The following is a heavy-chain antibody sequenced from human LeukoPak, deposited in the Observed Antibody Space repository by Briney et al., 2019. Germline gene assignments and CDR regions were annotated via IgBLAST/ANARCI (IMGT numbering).Heavy chain of an antibody. D-gene: IGHD3-10*01. V-gene: IGHV3-66*01. J-gene: IGHJ4*02. CDR3: ASILRSSSGYYFDY. Sequence: GGSLSLSCAASGFTLSTNYMSWVRQAPGKGLEWVSVIYSGDTTFYADSVRGKFTISRDNSKNTLYLQMNSLRAEDTAGYYCASILRSSSGYYFDYWGQGTLVTVSS. CDR2: IYSGDTT. CDR1: GFTLSTNY.